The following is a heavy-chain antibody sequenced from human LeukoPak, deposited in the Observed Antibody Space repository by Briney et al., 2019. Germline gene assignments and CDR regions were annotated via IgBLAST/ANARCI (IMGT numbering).Heavy chain of an antibody. CDR3: ARDLGGYSYGTDY. CDR1: GGTFSSYA. D-gene: IGHD5-18*01. V-gene: IGHV1-69*05. CDR2: IIPIFGTA. Sequence: ASVKVSCKASGGTFSSYAISWVRQAPGQGLEWMVRIIPIFGTANYAQKFQGRVTITTDESTSTAYRELSSLRSEDTAVYYCARDLGGYSYGTDYWGQGTLVTVSS. J-gene: IGHJ4*02.